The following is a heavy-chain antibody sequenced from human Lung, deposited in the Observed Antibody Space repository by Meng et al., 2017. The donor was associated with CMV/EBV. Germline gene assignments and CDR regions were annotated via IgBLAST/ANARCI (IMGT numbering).Heavy chain of an antibody. CDR1: GDSVSANNAA. CDR2: AYYRSKWYT. V-gene: IGHV6-1*01. CDR3: ARGYDNSLDY. J-gene: IGHJ4*02. D-gene: IGHD3-22*01. Sequence: SQTLSLTXAISGDSVSANNAAWNWFRQSPSRGLEWLGRAYYRSKWYTDYAVSVKRRTTINPDTSKNQFSLQLTSVTPEDTAVYYCARGYDNSLDYWAQGTLVTVSS.